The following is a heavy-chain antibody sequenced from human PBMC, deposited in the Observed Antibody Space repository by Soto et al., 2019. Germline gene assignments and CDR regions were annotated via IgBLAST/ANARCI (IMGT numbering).Heavy chain of an antibody. CDR2: IIPLFGTP. CDR3: ARDRDVYGSGNYYKCIDF. J-gene: IGHJ4*02. Sequence: ASVKVSCKASGGIFSTYSISWLRQSPGQGLEWMGGIIPLFGTPNYAQRFQGRVTIAADESTSTAYMELSRLRSEDTAVYYCARDRDVYGSGNYYKCIDFCGKGPLVTVSS. V-gene: IGHV1-69*13. CDR1: GGIFSTYS. D-gene: IGHD3-10*01.